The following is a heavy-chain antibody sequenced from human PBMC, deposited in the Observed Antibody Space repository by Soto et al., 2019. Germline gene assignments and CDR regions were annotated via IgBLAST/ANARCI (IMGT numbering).Heavy chain of an antibody. D-gene: IGHD2-15*01. V-gene: IGHV4-39*01. CDR3: ARPGRGYCSGGSCYYLY. J-gene: IGHJ4*02. CDR1: GGSISSSSYY. Sequence: SETLSLTCTVSGGSISSSSYYWCWIRHPPGKGLEWIGSIYYSGSTYYNPSLKSRVTISVDTSKNQFSLKLSSVTAADTAVYYCARPGRGYCSGGSCYYLYWGQGTLVTVSS. CDR2: IYYSGST.